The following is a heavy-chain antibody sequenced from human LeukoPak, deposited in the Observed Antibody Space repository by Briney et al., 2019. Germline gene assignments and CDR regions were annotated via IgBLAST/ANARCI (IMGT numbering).Heavy chain of an antibody. V-gene: IGHV1-69*05. CDR3: AREHYYDSIGYSEIGY. CDR1: GGTFSSYA. J-gene: IGHJ4*02. D-gene: IGHD3-22*01. Sequence: ASVKVSRKASGGTFSSYAISWVRQAPGQGLDWMGGIIPIFGTANYAQKFQGRVTITTDESTSTAYMELSSLRSEDTAVYYCAREHYYDSIGYSEIGYWGQGILVTVYS. CDR2: IIPIFGTA.